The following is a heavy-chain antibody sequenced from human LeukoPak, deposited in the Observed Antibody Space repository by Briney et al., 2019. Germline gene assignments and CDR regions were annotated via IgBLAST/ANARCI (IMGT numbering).Heavy chain of an antibody. CDR1: GFTFSSYG. J-gene: IGHJ3*02. Sequence: GGSLRLSCAASGFTFSSYGMHWVRQAPGKGLEWVAFIRYDGSNKYYADSVKGRFTISRDNSKNTLYLQMNSLRAEDTAVYYCPVVAAHHDAFDIWGQGTMVTVSS. D-gene: IGHD2-15*01. V-gene: IGHV3-30*02. CDR3: PVVAAHHDAFDI. CDR2: IRYDGSNK.